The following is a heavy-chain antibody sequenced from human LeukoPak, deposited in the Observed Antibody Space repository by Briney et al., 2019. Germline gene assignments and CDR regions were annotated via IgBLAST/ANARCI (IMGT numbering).Heavy chain of an antibody. CDR1: GYTFTGYY. D-gene: IGHD2-15*01. J-gene: IGHJ4*02. Sequence: ASVKVSCKASGYTFTGYYMHWVRQAPGQGLEWMGWINPNSGGTNYAQKFQGRVTMTRDTSISTAYMELSRLRSDDTAVYYCARDTRRYCSGGSCYGGLDYWGQGTLVTVSS. V-gene: IGHV1-2*02. CDR2: INPNSGGT. CDR3: ARDTRRYCSGGSCYGGLDY.